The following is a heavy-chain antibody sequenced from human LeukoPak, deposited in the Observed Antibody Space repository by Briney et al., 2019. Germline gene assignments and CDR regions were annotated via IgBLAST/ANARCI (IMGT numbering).Heavy chain of an antibody. J-gene: IGHJ4*02. CDR2: ISPYNGNT. V-gene: IGHV1-18*01. Sequence: ASVKVSCKTSGYTFTNYGISWVRQAPGQGLEWIGWISPYNGNTMYAQKLQGRVTVTTDTSTSTAYMELRSLRSDDTAVYYCTRTVLDCKNGVCYDYWGQGTLVTVSS. D-gene: IGHD2-8*01. CDR1: GYTFTNYG. CDR3: TRTVLDCKNGVCYDY.